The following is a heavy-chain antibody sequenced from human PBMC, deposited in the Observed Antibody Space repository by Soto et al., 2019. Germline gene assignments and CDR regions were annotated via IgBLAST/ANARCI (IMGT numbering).Heavy chain of an antibody. Sequence: QVQLVESGGGVVQPGRSLRLSCAASGFTFSSYGMPWVRQAPGKGLEWVAVIWYDGSNKYYADSVKGRFTITRANSKNTLYLQMNSLRAEDTAVYYCARDGSITMVRGVIIGDYYYYMDVWGKGTTVAVSS. CDR2: IWYDGSNK. CDR1: GFTFSSYG. CDR3: ARDGSITMVRGVIIGDYYYYMDV. V-gene: IGHV3-33*01. D-gene: IGHD3-10*01. J-gene: IGHJ6*03.